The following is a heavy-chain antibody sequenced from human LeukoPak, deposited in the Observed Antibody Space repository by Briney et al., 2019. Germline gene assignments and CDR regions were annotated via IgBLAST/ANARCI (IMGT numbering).Heavy chain of an antibody. D-gene: IGHD3-10*01. CDR2: IGSDNKP. CDR3: ARDLHYYAAMDV. J-gene: IGHJ6*02. Sequence: GGSLRLSCEASGFTFSAYAMTWVRQAPGKGLEWVSSIGSDNKPHYSESVKGRFAISRDNSKNTLFLQLHNLRVEDTALYYCARDLHYYAAMDVWGQGTTVTVSS. CDR1: GFTFSAYA. V-gene: IGHV3-23*01.